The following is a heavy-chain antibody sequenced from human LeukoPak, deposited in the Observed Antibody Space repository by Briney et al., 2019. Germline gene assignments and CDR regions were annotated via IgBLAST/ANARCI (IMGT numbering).Heavy chain of an antibody. V-gene: IGHV3-74*01. CDR3: ARLGFDN. D-gene: IGHD3-16*01. Sequence: QPGGSLRLSCAASGFTFSNYYMHWVRQAPGEGLVWISGINRDGSSISNADSMKGRFTISRDNAKNTLYLQMNSLRAEDTAVYYCARLGFDNWGQGTLVTVSS. CDR2: INRDGSSI. CDR1: GFTFSNYY. J-gene: IGHJ4*02.